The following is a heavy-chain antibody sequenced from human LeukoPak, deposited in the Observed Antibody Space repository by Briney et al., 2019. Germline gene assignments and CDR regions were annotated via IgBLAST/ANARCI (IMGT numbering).Heavy chain of an antibody. CDR2: ITTRGDT. CDR1: GFTFSSYD. V-gene: IGHV3-13*04. D-gene: IGHD6-19*01. Sequence: GGSLRLSCAASGFTFSSYDMHWVRQATGRGLEWVSAITTRGDTYYSGSVKGRFTISRENAKNSLYLQMNSLRAGDTAVYYCARGLYSSGWYVPELDYWGQGTLVAVSS. CDR3: ARGLYSSGWYVPELDY. J-gene: IGHJ4*02.